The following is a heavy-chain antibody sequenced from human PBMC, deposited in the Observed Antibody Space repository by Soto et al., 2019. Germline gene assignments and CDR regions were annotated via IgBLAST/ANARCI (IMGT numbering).Heavy chain of an antibody. J-gene: IGHJ5*02. D-gene: IGHD2-15*01. V-gene: IGHV4-30-2*01. CDR3: ARFRGVVYGFDP. CDR2: FYHSGNT. CDR1: GGSISSGGYS. Sequence: QLQLQESGSGLVQPSQTLSLTCAVSGGSISSGGYSWTWIRQPPGKGLEWFGYFYHSGNTYYNPSLKSRVTISLDRSRNQFSQSLTSVTAADTAVYYCARFRGVVYGFDPWGQGTLVTVSS.